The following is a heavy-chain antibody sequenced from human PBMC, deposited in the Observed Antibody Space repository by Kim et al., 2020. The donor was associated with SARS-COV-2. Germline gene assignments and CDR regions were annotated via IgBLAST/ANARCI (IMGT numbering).Heavy chain of an antibody. Sequence: SETLSLTCTVSGGSISSYYWSWIRQPPGKGLEWIGYIYYSGSTNYNPSLKSRVTISVDTSKNQFSLKLSSVTAADTAVYYCAREVDYYGSGSPLYYYGMDVWGQGTTVTVSS. CDR3: AREVDYYGSGSPLYYYGMDV. D-gene: IGHD3-10*01. V-gene: IGHV4-59*01. CDR2: IYYSGST. CDR1: GGSISSYY. J-gene: IGHJ6*02.